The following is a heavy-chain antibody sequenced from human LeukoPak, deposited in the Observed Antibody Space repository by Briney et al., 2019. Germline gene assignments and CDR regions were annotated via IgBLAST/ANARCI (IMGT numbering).Heavy chain of an antibody. V-gene: IGHV3-30*18. J-gene: IGHJ4*02. D-gene: IGHD2-2*01. CDR1: GFTFSSYG. Sequence: PGGSLRLSCAASGFTFSSYGMHWVRQAPGKGLEWVAAISYDGSNKYYADSVKGRFTISRDNSKNTLYLQMNSLRAEDTAVYYCAKDRDIVVVPAAYYFDYWGQGTLVIVSS. CDR3: AKDRDIVVVPAAYYFDY. CDR2: ISYDGSNK.